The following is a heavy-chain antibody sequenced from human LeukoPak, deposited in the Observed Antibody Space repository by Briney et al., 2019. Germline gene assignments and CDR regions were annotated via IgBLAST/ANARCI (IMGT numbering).Heavy chain of an antibody. J-gene: IGHJ4*02. CDR2: IYYSGST. V-gene: IGHV4-59*01. CDR3: ARTNYDFWSGYFPVFDY. D-gene: IGHD3-3*01. Sequence: SKTLSLTCTVSGGSISSYYWSWIRQPPGKGLEWIGYIYYSGSTNYNPSLKSRVTISVDTSKNQFSLKLSSVTAADTAVYYCARTNYDFWSGYFPVFDYWGQGTLVTVSS. CDR1: GGSISSYY.